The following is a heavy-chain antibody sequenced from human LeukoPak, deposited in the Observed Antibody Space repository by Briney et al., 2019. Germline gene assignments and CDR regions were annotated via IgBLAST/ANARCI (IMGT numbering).Heavy chain of an antibody. J-gene: IGHJ2*01. CDR2: IYYSGST. CDR3: ARQHVEMATMVWYFDL. D-gene: IGHD5-24*01. V-gene: IGHV4-59*01. CDR1: GGSISSYY. Sequence: SETLSLTCTVSGGSISSYYWSWIRQPPGKGLEWIGYIYYSGSTNYNPSLKSRVTISVDTSKNQFSLRLSSVTAADTAVYYCARQHVEMATMVWYFDLWGRGTLVTVSS.